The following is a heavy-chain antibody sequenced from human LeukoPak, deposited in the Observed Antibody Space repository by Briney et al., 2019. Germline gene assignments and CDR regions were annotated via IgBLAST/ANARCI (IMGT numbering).Heavy chain of an antibody. V-gene: IGHV3-23*01. CDR1: GFTFSSYA. CDR3: AKGSSSAHQLRFLEWLLYVDGMDV. D-gene: IGHD3-3*01. CDR2: ISGSGGST. J-gene: IGHJ6*02. Sequence: GGSLRLSCAASGFTFSSYAMSWVRQPPGKGLEWVSAISGSGGSTYYADSVKGRFTISRDNSKNTLYLQMNSLRAEDTAVYYCAKGSSSAHQLRFLEWLLYVDGMDVWGQGTTVTVSS.